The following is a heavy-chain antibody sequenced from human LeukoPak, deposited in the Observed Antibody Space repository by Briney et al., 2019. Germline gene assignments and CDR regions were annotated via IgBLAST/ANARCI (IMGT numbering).Heavy chain of an antibody. Sequence: PSETLSLTCSVSSDSISSNYWSWMRQPPGKGLEWIGYIYYSGDTNYNPSLKSRVTMSVDTSKNQFSLNLKSVTAADTAVYHCARLLAGCPGGRCRAHFDYWGQGTLVTVSP. J-gene: IGHJ4*02. D-gene: IGHD2-15*01. V-gene: IGHV4-59*01. CDR2: IYYSGDT. CDR3: ARLLAGCPGGRCRAHFDY. CDR1: SDSISSNY.